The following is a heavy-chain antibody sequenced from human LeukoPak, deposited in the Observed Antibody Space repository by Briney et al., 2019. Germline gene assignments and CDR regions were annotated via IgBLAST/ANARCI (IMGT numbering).Heavy chain of an antibody. CDR3: AKSYDSSGYYNY. V-gene: IGHV4-59*01. CDR2: IYYSGST. Sequence: SETLSLTCTVSGGSITNYYWSWIRQPPGKGLEWIGYIYYSGSTNYNPSLKSRVTISIDTSKSQFSLKLSSVTAADTAVYYCAKSYDSSGYYNYWGQGTLVTVSS. D-gene: IGHD3-22*01. J-gene: IGHJ4*02. CDR1: GGSITNYY.